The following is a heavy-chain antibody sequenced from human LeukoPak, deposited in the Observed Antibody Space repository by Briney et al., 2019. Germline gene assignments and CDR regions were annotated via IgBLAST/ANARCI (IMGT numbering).Heavy chain of an antibody. CDR1: GDSVSSNSAA. V-gene: IGHV6-1*01. J-gene: IGHJ5*02. CDR3: ASSYYYDSSGYYYEWFDP. D-gene: IGHD3-22*01. CDR2: TYYRSKWYN. Sequence: SQTLSLTCAISGDSVSSNSAAWNWIRQSPSRGLEWLGRTYYRSKWYNDYAVSVRSRITINPDTSKNQFSLQLNSVTPEDTAVYYCASSYYYDSSGYYYEWFDPWGQGTLVTVSS.